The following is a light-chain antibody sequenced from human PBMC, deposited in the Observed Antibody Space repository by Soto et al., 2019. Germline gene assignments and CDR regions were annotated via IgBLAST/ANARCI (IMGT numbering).Light chain of an antibody. Sequence: EIVMTQSPATLSVSPGDRATLSCRASQSVSINLAWYQQKPGQAPRLLIYGASTRATGVPGRFSGSGSGTEFTLTISALQSEDFAVYYCQQYNDWPPRTFGPGTKVDIK. CDR2: GAS. CDR1: QSVSIN. V-gene: IGKV3-15*01. J-gene: IGKJ1*01. CDR3: QQYNDWPPRT.